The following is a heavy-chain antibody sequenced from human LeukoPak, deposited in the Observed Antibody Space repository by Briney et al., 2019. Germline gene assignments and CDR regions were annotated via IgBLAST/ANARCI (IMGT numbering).Heavy chain of an antibody. V-gene: IGHV3-21*01. CDR1: GFTFSSYS. CDR3: ARENDSSGYYLYYYYYGMDV. CDR2: ISSSSSYI. Sequence: GGTLRLSCAASGFTFSSYSMNWVRQAPGKGLEWVSYISSSSSYIYYADSVRGRFTISRHNAKNSLYLQMNSQRAEDAAVYYCARENDSSGYYLYYYYYGMDVWGQGTTVTVSS. J-gene: IGHJ6*02. D-gene: IGHD3-22*01.